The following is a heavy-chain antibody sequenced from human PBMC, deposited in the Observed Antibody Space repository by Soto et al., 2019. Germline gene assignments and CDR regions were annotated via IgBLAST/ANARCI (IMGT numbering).Heavy chain of an antibody. CDR2: ISYDGSNK. CDR1: GFTFSSYG. J-gene: IGHJ6*02. D-gene: IGHD3-9*01. CDR3: AQEGQYYDILTGYRSYSGMDV. Sequence: QVQLVESGGGVVQPGRSLRLSCAASGFTFSSYGMHWVRQAPGKGLEWVAIISYDGSNKYYADSVKGRFTISRDNSKNTIYLQMNSPGAEDTAVYYCAQEGQYYDILTGYRSYSGMDVWGHGTTLTVSS. V-gene: IGHV3-30*18.